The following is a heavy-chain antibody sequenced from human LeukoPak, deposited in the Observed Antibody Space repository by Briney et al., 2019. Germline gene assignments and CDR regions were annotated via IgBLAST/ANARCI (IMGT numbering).Heavy chain of an antibody. V-gene: IGHV6-1*01. J-gene: IGHJ4*02. CDR1: GDSVSSNSAA. CDR3: ASQKATGYSSSWYDY. CDR2: AYYRSKWYN. D-gene: IGHD6-13*01. Sequence: SQTLSLTCAISGDSVSSNSAAWNWIRQSPSRGLEWLGRAYYRSKWYNDYAVSVKSRITINPDTSKNQFSLQLNSVTPEDTAVYYCASQKATGYSSSWYDYWGQGTLVTVSS.